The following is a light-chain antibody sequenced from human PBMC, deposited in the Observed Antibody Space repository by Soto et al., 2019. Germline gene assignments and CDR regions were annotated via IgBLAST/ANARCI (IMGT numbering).Light chain of an antibody. V-gene: IGKV3-15*01. CDR2: GAS. CDR3: QQYNDWPPQLT. J-gene: IGKJ4*01. CDR1: HSVSSK. Sequence: EIVMTQSPATLSVSVGERATLSCRASHSVSSKLAWYQQKPGQAPRLLIYGASTRATDIPARFSGSGSGTEFNLTISSLQSEDFAVDYCQQYNDWPPQLTFGGGTKVEIK.